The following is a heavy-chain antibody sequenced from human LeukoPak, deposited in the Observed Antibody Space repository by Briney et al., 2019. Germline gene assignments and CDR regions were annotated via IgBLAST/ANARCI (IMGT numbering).Heavy chain of an antibody. CDR1: GYTFTSYG. CDR3: ARDGYYDSSGYT. D-gene: IGHD3-22*01. CDR2: VGGNSAYT. V-gene: IGHV1-18*01. Sequence: ASAKVSCKASGYTFTSYGISWVRQAPGQGLEWMGWVGGNSAYTNSAQKLQDRVTMTTDTSTNTAYMELRSLRSDDTAVYYCARDGYYDSSGYTWGQGTLVTVSS. J-gene: IGHJ5*02.